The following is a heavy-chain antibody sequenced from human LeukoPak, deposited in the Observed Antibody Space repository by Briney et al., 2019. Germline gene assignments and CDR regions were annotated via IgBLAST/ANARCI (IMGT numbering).Heavy chain of an antibody. V-gene: IGHV1-18*01. CDR2: INTYNGDT. CDR3: ARGIRSPLFDY. J-gene: IGHJ4*02. CDR1: RYTFTHYG. Sequence: ASVKVSCKPSRYTFTHYGVTWVRQAPGQGLAWMGWINTYNGDTKCAQKLQGRVTMTTDTSTSTAFMELRSLRSDDSAVYYCARGIRSPLFDYWGLGTLVTVSP. D-gene: IGHD3-16*01.